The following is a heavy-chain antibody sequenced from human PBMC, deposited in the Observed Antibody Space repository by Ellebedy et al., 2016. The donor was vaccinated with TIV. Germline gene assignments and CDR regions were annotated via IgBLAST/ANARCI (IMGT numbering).Heavy chain of an antibody. J-gene: IGHJ4*02. Sequence: GESLKISCAASGFSFTKAWMSWVRQAPGKGLEWVAVISYDGSNKYYADSVKGRFTISRDNSKNTLYLQMNSLRAEDTAVYYCARDTAVAGTGIDYWGQGTLVTVSS. CDR3: ARDTAVAGTGIDY. V-gene: IGHV3-30-3*01. D-gene: IGHD6-19*01. CDR1: GFSFTKAW. CDR2: ISYDGSNK.